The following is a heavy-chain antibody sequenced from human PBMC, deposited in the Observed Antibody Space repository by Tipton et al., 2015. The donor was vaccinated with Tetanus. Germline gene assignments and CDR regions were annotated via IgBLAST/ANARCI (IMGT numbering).Heavy chain of an antibody. CDR2: ISYDGSNK. Sequence: QLVQSGGGVVQPGRSLRLSCAASGFTFSSYGMHWVRQALGKGLEWVAVISYDGSNKYYADSVKGRFTISRDNSKNTLYLQMNSLRAEDTAVYYCAKEGDILTGYLFDYWGQGTLVTVSS. V-gene: IGHV3-30*18. J-gene: IGHJ4*02. D-gene: IGHD3-9*01. CDR1: GFTFSSYG. CDR3: AKEGDILTGYLFDY.